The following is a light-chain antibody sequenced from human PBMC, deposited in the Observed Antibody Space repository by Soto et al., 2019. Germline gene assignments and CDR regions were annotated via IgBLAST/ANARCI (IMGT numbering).Light chain of an antibody. CDR1: QSLRHSNGYNY. V-gene: IGKV2-28*01. CDR3: IKAPQTPPYT. J-gene: IGKJ2*01. CDR2: LAS. Sequence: DIVMTQSPLSLPVTPGEPASISCRSSQSLRHSNGYNYLDWYVQKPGQSPQLLIYLASIRASGVPYRFRGSGSGTDCTLKISRMEAEDVGVYYCIKAPQTPPYTFGQGTKVEIK.